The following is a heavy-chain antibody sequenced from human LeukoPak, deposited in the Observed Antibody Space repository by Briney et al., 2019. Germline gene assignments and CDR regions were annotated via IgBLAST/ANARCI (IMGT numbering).Heavy chain of an antibody. CDR2: ISSSGDMT. CDR3: AKDRGGISVTMVRGAFDY. Sequence: GGSLRLSCAASGFTFSSYAMSWVRQAPGKGLEWVSGISSSGDMTYYADSVKGRVTISRGNSKNTLYLQMNRLSAEDTAEYYCAKDRGGISVTMVRGAFDYWGQGTLVTVSS. V-gene: IGHV3-23*01. D-gene: IGHD3-10*01. J-gene: IGHJ4*02. CDR1: GFTFSSYA.